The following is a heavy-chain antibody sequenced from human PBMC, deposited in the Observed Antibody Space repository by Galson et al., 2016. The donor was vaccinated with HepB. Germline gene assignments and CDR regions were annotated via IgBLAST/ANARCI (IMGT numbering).Heavy chain of an antibody. CDR1: GFTFSNSA. D-gene: IGHD2-2*01. CDR2: ISYHGSDI. CDR3: ARDLFSSSSFIDF. J-gene: IGHJ4*02. V-gene: IGHV3-30-3*01. Sequence: SLRLSCAATGFTFSNSAMHWVRQAPGKGLAWLAVISYHGSDIFYADSVKGRFPISRDNPNKTLFLHLNNLRSEDTAVYYCARDLFSSSSFIDFWGKGTLVTVSS.